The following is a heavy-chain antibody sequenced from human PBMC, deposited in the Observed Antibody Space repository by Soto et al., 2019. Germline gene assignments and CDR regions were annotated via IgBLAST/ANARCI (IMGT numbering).Heavy chain of an antibody. D-gene: IGHD2-21*02. V-gene: IGHV4-38-2*02. J-gene: IGHJ5*02. Sequence: SETLSLPCTVSAYSISSGYYWSWIRQTPGKGLEWIGSISHSGTSFYNPSLRSRVTISMDTSNNHFSLKLNSLTATDTAVYYCPRASGGHYGWGHWSDPWGQGTLVTVSS. CDR3: PRASGGHYGWGHWSDP. CDR1: AYSISSGYY. CDR2: ISHSGTS.